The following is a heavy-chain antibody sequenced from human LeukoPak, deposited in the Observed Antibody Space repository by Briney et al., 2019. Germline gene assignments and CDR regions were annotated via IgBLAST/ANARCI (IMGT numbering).Heavy chain of an antibody. V-gene: IGHV3-23*01. J-gene: IGHJ4*02. CDR3: AKEGHLGSCSSTTCYLDY. D-gene: IGHD2-2*01. CDR2: ISGSGAFE. Sequence: GGSLRLSCATSGFTFNNYALTWVRQVPGKGLEWVSSISGSGAFEYYADSVKGRFTISRDNSKNTVYLQMISLRAEDTAIYFCAKEGHLGSCSSTTCYLDYWGQGTLVTVSS. CDR1: GFTFNNYA.